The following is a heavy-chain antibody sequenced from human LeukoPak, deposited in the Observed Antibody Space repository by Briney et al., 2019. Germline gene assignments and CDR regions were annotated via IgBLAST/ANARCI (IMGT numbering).Heavy chain of an antibody. CDR3: ARAGSRGYGGAAH. J-gene: IGHJ4*02. Sequence: PSVTVSLTCTVSGASIKNHYWSWLRQPPGKGLQWIGYIFYSGSKNCNPSLKSRVTISVDTSKNQFSLQLTSVTAADTAVYYCARAGSRGYGGAAHWGQGMLVTVSS. CDR2: IFYSGSK. CDR1: GASIKNHY. V-gene: IGHV4-59*11. D-gene: IGHD5-12*01.